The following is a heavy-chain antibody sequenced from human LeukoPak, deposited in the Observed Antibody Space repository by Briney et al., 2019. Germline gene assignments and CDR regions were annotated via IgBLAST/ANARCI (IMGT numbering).Heavy chain of an antibody. Sequence: PSETLSLTCAVYGGSFSGYYWSWIRQPPGKGLEWIGEINHSGNTNYNPSLRSRVTISVDTSKNQFSLQLSSVTAADTAVYYCARRGVVAFYYYYYMDVWGKGTRSPSP. CDR3: ARRGVVAFYYYYYMDV. CDR1: GGSFSGYY. CDR2: INHSGNT. J-gene: IGHJ6*03. D-gene: IGHD2-15*01. V-gene: IGHV4-34*01.